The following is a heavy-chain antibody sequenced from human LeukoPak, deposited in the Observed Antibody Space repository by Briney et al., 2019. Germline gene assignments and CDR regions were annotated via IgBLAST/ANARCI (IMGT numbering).Heavy chain of an antibody. D-gene: IGHD2-2*01. Sequence: GGSLRLSCAASGFTFTGYWMSWVRQAPGKGLDWVAYIKQDGSEKYYVDSVKGRFTISRDNAKNSLYLQMNSLRAEDTAVYYCARDIPGAASAFDAWGQGTMVTVSS. V-gene: IGHV3-7*01. J-gene: IGHJ3*01. CDR3: ARDIPGAASAFDA. CDR1: GFTFTGYW. CDR2: IKQDGSEK.